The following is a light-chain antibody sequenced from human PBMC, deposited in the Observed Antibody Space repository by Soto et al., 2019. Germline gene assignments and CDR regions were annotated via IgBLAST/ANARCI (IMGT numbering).Light chain of an antibody. CDR3: SSYISTNTLPYA. V-gene: IGLV2-14*01. Sequence: QFALTQPASMSGSPGQSITISCTGTSSDVGGYNYVSWYQHHPGTAPKLIIYQISHRPSGVSNRFSGSKSGNTASLTISGLQAEDEADYYCSSYISTNTLPYAFGTRTKVTVL. CDR2: QIS. J-gene: IGLJ1*01. CDR1: SSDVGGYNY.